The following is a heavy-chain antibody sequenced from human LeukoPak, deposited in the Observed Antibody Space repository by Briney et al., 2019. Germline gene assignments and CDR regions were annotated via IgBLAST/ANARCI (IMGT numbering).Heavy chain of an antibody. V-gene: IGHV4-4*07. CDR2: IYTSGST. D-gene: IGHD3-3*01. CDR1: GGSISSYY. J-gene: IGHJ5*02. Sequence: SETLSLTCTVSGGSISSYYWSWIRQPAGKGLEWIGRIYTSGSTNYNPSLKSRVTMSVDTSKNQFSLKLSSVTAADTAVYYCARGSSIFGVVRNWFDPWGQGTLVTVSS. CDR3: ARGSSIFGVVRNWFDP.